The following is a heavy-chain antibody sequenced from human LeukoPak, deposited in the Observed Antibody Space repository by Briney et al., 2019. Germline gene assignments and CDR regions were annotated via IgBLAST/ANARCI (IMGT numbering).Heavy chain of an antibody. J-gene: IGHJ4*02. CDR3: ARGRWGFDY. CDR2: INQGGSEK. D-gene: IGHD7-27*01. CDR1: GFTVSSNY. V-gene: IGHV3-7*01. Sequence: PGESLRLSCAASGFTVSSNYMSWVRQAPGKGLEWVANINQGGSEKDYVDSVKGRFTISRDNAKNSLYLQMNSLRAEDTAVYYCARGRWGFDYWGQGTLVTVSS.